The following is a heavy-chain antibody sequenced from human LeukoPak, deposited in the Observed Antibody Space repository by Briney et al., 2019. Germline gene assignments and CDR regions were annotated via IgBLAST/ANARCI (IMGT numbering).Heavy chain of an antibody. V-gene: IGHV3-20*01. D-gene: IGHD3-22*01. CDR1: GFTFSSYG. CDR2: INWNGGST. CDR3: ARYSDYYGSSGYWGAFDY. Sequence: GGSLRLSCAASGFTFSSYGMSWVRQAPGKGLEWVSGINWNGGSTGYADSVKGRFTISRDNAKNSLYLQMNSLRAEDTALYHCARYSDYYGSSGYWGAFDYWGQGTLVTVSS. J-gene: IGHJ4*02.